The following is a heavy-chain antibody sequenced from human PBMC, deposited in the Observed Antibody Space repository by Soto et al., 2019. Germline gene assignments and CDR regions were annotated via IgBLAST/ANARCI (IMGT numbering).Heavy chain of an antibody. CDR2: ISGIGGST. CDR1: GFTFSSYA. V-gene: IGHV3-23*01. Sequence: EVQLLESGGGLVQPGGSLRLSCAASGFTFSSYAMSWVRQAPGKGLEWVSAISGIGGSTYYADSVKGRFTISRDNSKNTLYLQMNSLRAEDTAVYYCARGSTDSYPGSRIFDFWGRGTLVTVSS. J-gene: IGHJ4*02. D-gene: IGHD3-10*01. CDR3: ARGSTDSYPGSRIFDF.